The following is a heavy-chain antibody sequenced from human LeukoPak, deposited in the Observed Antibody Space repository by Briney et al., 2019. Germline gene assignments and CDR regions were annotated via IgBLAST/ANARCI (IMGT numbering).Heavy chain of an antibody. CDR1: GFTFSSYG. V-gene: IGHV3-30*18. J-gene: IGHJ4*02. Sequence: QPGGSLRLSCAASGFTFSSYGMHWVRQAPGKGLEWVAVISYDGSNKYYADSVKGRFTISRDNSKNTPYLQMNSLRAEDTAVYYCAKDGAASLRYFDWLFPQAWGQGTLVTVSS. CDR2: ISYDGSNK. CDR3: AKDGAASLRYFDWLFPQA. D-gene: IGHD3-9*01.